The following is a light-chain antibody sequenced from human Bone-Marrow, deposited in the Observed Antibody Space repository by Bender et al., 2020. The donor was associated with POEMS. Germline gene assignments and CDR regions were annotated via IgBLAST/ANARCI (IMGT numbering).Light chain of an antibody. CDR1: SSDVGGYNY. Sequence: QSALTQPPSASGSPGQSVTISCTGTSSDVGGYNYVSWYQQYPGTAPKLIIFEVTKRPSGVPDRFSGSKSGNTASLTVSGLQAEDEADYYCSSYADSNIVIFGGGTKVTVL. CDR3: SSYADSNIVI. V-gene: IGLV2-8*01. J-gene: IGLJ2*01. CDR2: EVT.